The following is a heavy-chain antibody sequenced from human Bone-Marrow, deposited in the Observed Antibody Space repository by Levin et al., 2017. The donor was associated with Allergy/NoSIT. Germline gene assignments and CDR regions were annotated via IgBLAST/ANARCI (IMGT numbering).Heavy chain of an antibody. CDR3: AKDMRHGGRTITAYFDS. CDR2: ISWNSESI. J-gene: IGHJ4*02. CDR1: GFTFDDHA. D-gene: IGHD1-20*01. V-gene: IGHV3-9*01. Sequence: PGGSLRLSCAASGFTFDDHAMHWVRQAPGKGLEWVSGISWNSESIGYADSVKGRFTISRDNAKNSLYLQMNSLRAEDTALYYCAKDMRHGGRTITAYFDSWGQGTLVTVSS.